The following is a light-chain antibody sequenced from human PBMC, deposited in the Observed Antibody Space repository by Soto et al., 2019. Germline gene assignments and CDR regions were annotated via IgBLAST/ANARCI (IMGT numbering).Light chain of an antibody. CDR1: QSISSW. J-gene: IGKJ4*01. CDR2: KAS. V-gene: IGKV1-5*03. Sequence: DIQMTQSPSTLSASVGDRVTITCRASQSISSWLAWYQQKPGKAPKLLIYKASSLGSGVPSRFSGSGSGTEFTLTISSLQPDDFATYYCQQYNSYLTFGGGTK. CDR3: QQYNSYLT.